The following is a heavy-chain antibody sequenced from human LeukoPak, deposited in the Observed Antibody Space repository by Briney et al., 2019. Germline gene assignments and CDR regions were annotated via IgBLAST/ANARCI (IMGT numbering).Heavy chain of an antibody. CDR1: GFTITTYS. Sequence: PGGSLRLSCAASGFTITTYSMNWVRQAPGKGLEWVASINHNGNVNYYVDSVKGRFTISRGNAKNSLYLQMSNLRAEDTAVYFCARGGGLDVWGQGATVTVSS. V-gene: IGHV3-7*03. D-gene: IGHD3-16*01. J-gene: IGHJ6*02. CDR3: ARGGGLDV. CDR2: INHNGNVN.